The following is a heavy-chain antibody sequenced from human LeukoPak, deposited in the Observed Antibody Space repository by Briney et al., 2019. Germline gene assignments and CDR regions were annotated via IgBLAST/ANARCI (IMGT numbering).Heavy chain of an antibody. J-gene: IGHJ6*02. Sequence: ASVKVSCKASGGTFSSYAISWVRQAPGQGLEWMGRIIPILGIANYAQKLQGRVTITADKSTSTAYMELSSLRSEDTAVYYCASQHWFRVYYYYGMDVWGQGTTVTVSS. CDR3: ASQHWFRVYYYYGMDV. V-gene: IGHV1-69*04. CDR2: IIPILGIA. D-gene: IGHD3-10*01. CDR1: GGTFSSYA.